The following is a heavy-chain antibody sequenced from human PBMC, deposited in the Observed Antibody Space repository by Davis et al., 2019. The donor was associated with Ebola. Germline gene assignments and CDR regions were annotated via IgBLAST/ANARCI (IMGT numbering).Heavy chain of an antibody. D-gene: IGHD3-16*01. CDR3: TREEGGSHGP. CDR2: IRSKAYGGTT. CDR1: GLTFGDYA. J-gene: IGHJ5*02. Sequence: PGGSLRLSCTTSGLTFGDYAMSWARQAPGKGLEWVGFIRSKAYGGTTEYAASVKGRFTISRDDSKSIAYLQMNSLKIEDTAVYYCTREEGGSHGPWGQGTLVTVSS. V-gene: IGHV3-49*04.